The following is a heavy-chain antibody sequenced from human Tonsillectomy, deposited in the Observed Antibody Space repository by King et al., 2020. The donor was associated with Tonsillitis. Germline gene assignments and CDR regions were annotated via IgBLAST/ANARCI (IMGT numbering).Heavy chain of an antibody. CDR1: GFTFGDYA. D-gene: IGHD3-22*01. J-gene: IGHJ3*02. V-gene: IGHV3-49*04. CDR2: IRSKAYGGTT. Sequence: QLVQSGGGLVQPGRSLRLSCTASGFTFGDYAMSWVRQAPGKGLEWVGFIRSKAYGGTTEYASSVKGRLTISRDDSKSIAYRQMNSLNTEDTAVYYYTRDRYVVITHDACDIWGQGTMVTVSS. CDR3: TRDRYVVITHDACDI.